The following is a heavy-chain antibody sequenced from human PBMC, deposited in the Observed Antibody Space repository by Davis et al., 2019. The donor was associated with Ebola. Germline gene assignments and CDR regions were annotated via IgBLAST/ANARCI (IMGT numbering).Heavy chain of an antibody. V-gene: IGHV3-23*01. CDR1: GFTFSSYA. J-gene: IGHJ4*02. CDR3: AKDHDFWSGYYDY. CDR2: ISGSGGST. D-gene: IGHD3-3*01. Sequence: GGSLRLSCAASGFTFSSYAMSWVRQAPGRGLEWVSAISGSGGSTYYADSVKGRFTISRDNSKNTLYLQMNSLRAEDTAVYYCAKDHDFWSGYYDYWGQGTLVTVSS.